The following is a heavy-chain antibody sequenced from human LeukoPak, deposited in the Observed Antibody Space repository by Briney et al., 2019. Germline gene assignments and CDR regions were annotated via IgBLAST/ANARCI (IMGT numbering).Heavy chain of an antibody. CDR3: ARDPWQGYYDSSGYSE. D-gene: IGHD3-22*01. V-gene: IGHV1-69*05. CDR1: GGAFSSYA. J-gene: IGHJ4*02. CDR2: IIPIFGIA. Sequence: ASVKVSCKASGGAFSSYAISWVRQAPGRGLEWMGGIIPIFGIANYAQKFQGRVTITTDESTSTAYMELSSLRSEDTAVYYCARDPWQGYYDSSGYSEWGQGTLVTVSS.